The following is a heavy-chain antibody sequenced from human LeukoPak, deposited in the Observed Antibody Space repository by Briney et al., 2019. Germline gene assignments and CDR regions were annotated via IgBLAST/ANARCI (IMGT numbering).Heavy chain of an antibody. CDR2: VHESGSS. V-gene: IGHV4-38-2*01. J-gene: IGHJ4*02. CDR3: VRGEVGDFDS. Sequence: PSETLSLTCAVSGYSISRGYHWCWVRQSPGKRPQWLGSVHESGSSHHNPSLRSRVTIELDTSENEFSLTLTSVTAADSGTYYCVRGEVGDFDSWGQGTLVIVSS. D-gene: IGHD1-26*01. CDR1: GYSISRGYH.